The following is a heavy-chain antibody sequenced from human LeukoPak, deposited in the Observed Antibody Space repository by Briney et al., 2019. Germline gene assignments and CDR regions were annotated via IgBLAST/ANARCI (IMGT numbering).Heavy chain of an antibody. CDR2: FDPEGGET. J-gene: IGHJ5*02. V-gene: IGHV1-24*01. Sequence: ASVKVSCKASGYAFNTYGINWVRQAPGQGLEWMGGFDPEGGETIYAQKFQGRVTMTEDTSTDTAYMELSSLRSEDTAVYYCATAIGSGIDWFDPWGQGTLVTVSS. CDR1: GYAFNTYG. D-gene: IGHD3-10*01. CDR3: ATAIGSGIDWFDP.